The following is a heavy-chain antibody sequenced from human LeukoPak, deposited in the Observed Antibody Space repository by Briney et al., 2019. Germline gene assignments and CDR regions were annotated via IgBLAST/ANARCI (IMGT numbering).Heavy chain of an antibody. D-gene: IGHD3-22*01. CDR1: GFTFSSYS. Sequence: PGGSLRLSCAASGFTFSSYSMNWVRQAPGKGLEWVSSISSSSSYIYYADSVKGRSTISRDNAKNSLYLQMNSLRAEDTAVYYCARGDSGYYYGGHFDYWGQGTLVTVSS. CDR2: ISSSSSYI. V-gene: IGHV3-21*01. J-gene: IGHJ4*02. CDR3: ARGDSGYYYGGHFDY.